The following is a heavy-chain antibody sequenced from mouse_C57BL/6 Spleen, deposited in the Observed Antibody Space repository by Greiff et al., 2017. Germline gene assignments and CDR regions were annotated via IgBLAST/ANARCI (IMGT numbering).Heavy chain of an antibody. J-gene: IGHJ1*03. CDR3: ARDIDYGSSYWYFDV. D-gene: IGHD1-1*01. CDR1: GYSITSGYN. CDR2: ISYDGST. Sequence: VQLQQSGPGLVKPSPSLSLTCSVTGYSITSGYNWNWIRQFPGNKLEWMGYISYDGSTNYNPSLKNRITITRDPSENLFFLKLNTVTTEDTATYYCARDIDYGSSYWYFDVWGTGTTVTVSS. V-gene: IGHV3-6*01.